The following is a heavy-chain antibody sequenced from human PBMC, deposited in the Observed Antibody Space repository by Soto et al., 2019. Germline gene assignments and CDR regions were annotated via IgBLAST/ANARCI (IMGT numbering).Heavy chain of an antibody. CDR3: AKPGGIQLWLFGY. CDR2: ISGSGGST. J-gene: IGHJ4*02. D-gene: IGHD5-18*01. V-gene: IGHV3-23*01. Sequence: GGSLRLSCAASGFTFSDNYMTWIRQAPGKGLEWVSAISGSGGSTYYADSVKGRFTISRDNSKNTLYPQMNSLRAEDTAVYYCAKPGGIQLWLFGYWGQGTLVTVSS. CDR1: GFTFSDNY.